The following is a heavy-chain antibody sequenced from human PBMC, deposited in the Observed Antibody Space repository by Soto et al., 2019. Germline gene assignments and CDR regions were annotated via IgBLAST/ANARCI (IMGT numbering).Heavy chain of an antibody. CDR3: ARMNDYSTTYGMDV. CDR1: GFTFSSYS. J-gene: IGHJ6*02. Sequence: GGSLRLSCAASGFTFSSYSMNWVRQAPGKGLEWVSSISSSSSYIYYADSVKGRFTISRDNAKNSLYLQMNSLRAEDTAVYYCARMNDYSTTYGMDVWGQGTTVTVSS. CDR2: ISSSSSYI. V-gene: IGHV3-21*01. D-gene: IGHD4-4*01.